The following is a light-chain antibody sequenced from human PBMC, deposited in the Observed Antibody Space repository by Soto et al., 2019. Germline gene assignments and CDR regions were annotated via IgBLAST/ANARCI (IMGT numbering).Light chain of an antibody. V-gene: IGLV2-23*02. CDR1: SSDVGSYNL. CDR2: EVS. CDR3: CSYAGSSTFFYV. J-gene: IGLJ1*01. Sequence: QSVLTQPASVSGSPGQSITISCTGTSSDVGSYNLVSWYQQHPGKAPKLMIYEVSKRPSGVSNRFSGSKSGNTASLTISLLQAEDEADYYCCSYAGSSTFFYVFGTGTKVTVL.